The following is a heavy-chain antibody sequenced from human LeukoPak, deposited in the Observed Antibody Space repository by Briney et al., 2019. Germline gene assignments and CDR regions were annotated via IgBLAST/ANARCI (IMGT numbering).Heavy chain of an antibody. CDR1: GFTFDDYA. CDR2: ISGDGGST. J-gene: IGHJ4*02. Sequence: PGGSLRLSCATSGFTFDDYAMHWVRQPPGKGLEWVSLISGDGGSTYYADSVKGRFTISRDNSKNSLYLQMNSLRTEDTALYYCAKDTRDGYNQFDYWGQGTLVTVSS. D-gene: IGHD5-24*01. CDR3: AKDTRDGYNQFDY. V-gene: IGHV3-43*02.